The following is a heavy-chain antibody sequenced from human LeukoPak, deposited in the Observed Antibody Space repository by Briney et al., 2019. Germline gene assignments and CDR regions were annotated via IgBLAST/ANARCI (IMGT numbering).Heavy chain of an antibody. V-gene: IGHV5-51*01. CDR1: GYSFTSYW. Sequence: GESLKISCNGSGYSFTSYWIGWVRQMPGKGLEWMGIIYPGDSDTRYSPSFQGHVTISADKSISTAYLQWSSLKASNTATYYCARLGGGEGYCSSTSCYKTLDYWGQGTLVTVSS. CDR3: ARLGGGEGYCSSTSCYKTLDY. CDR2: IYPGDSDT. D-gene: IGHD2-2*02. J-gene: IGHJ4*02.